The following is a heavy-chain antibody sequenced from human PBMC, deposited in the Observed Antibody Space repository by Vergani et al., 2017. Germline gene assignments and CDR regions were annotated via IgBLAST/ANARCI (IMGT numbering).Heavy chain of an antibody. J-gene: IGHJ6*02. V-gene: IGHV3-74*01. D-gene: IGHD2-2*01. CDR2: INSDGSST. CDR1: GFTFSSYW. CDR3: ARDPVVPAAMSFYYYYYGMDV. Sequence: EVQLVESGGGLVQPGGSLRLSCAASGFTFSSYWVHWVRQAPGKGLVWVSRINSDGSSTSYADSVKGRFTISRDNAKNTLYLQMNSLRAEDTAVYYCARDPVVPAAMSFYYYYYGMDVWGQGTTVTVSS.